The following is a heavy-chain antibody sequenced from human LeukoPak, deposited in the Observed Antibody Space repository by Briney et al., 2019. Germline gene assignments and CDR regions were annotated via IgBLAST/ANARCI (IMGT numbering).Heavy chain of an antibody. D-gene: IGHD6-13*01. Sequence: ASVKISCKASGGTFSSYAISWVRQAPGHGLEWMGGIIPIFGTANYAQKFQGRVTITADESTSTAYMELSSLRSEDTAVYYCSTSSSWYNWFDPWGQGTLVTVSS. CDR2: IIPIFGTA. CDR1: GGTFSSYA. CDR3: STSSSWYNWFDP. J-gene: IGHJ5*02. V-gene: IGHV1-69*13.